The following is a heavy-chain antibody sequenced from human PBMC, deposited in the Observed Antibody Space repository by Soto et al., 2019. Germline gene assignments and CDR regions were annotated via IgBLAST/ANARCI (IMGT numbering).Heavy chain of an antibody. D-gene: IGHD3-22*01. CDR1: GGSISSGDYY. CDR3: ARGRKNYDSSGYLD. Sequence: QVQLQESGPGLVKPAQTLSLTCTVSGGSISSGDYYWSWIRQPPGKGLEWIGYIYYSGSTYYNPSLKSRVTISVDTSKNHVSLKLSSVTAADTAVYYCARGRKNYDSSGYLDWGQGTLVTVSS. V-gene: IGHV4-30-4*01. CDR2: IYYSGST. J-gene: IGHJ4*02.